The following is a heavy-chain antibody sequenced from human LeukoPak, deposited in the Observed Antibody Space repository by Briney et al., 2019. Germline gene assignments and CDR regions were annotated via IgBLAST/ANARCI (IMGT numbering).Heavy chain of an antibody. Sequence: KPSETLSLTCAVYGGSFSGYYWSWIRPPPGKGLEWVGENNHSGSTNYNPSLKSRVTISVDTSKNQFSLKLSSVTAADTAVYYCARGRRGYYDSSGYYFGYWGQGTLVTVSS. V-gene: IGHV4-34*01. CDR3: ARGRRGYYDSSGYYFGY. J-gene: IGHJ4*02. D-gene: IGHD3-22*01. CDR1: GGSFSGYY. CDR2: NNHSGST.